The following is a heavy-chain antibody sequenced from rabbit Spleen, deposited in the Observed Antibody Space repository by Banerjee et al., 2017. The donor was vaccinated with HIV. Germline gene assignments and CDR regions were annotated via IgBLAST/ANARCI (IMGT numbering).Heavy chain of an antibody. D-gene: IGHD8-1*01. Sequence: EQLVESGGGLVQPEGSLTLTCKASGFSFSDRDVMCWVRQAPGKGLEWIACIDSGSRDFTYSASWAQGRFTISKTSATTVTLQMTSLTVADTATYFCARDTGSSFSSYGMDLWGPGTRVTV. V-gene: IGHV1S45*01. J-gene: IGHJ6*01. CDR2: IDSGSRDFT. CDR3: ARDTGSSFSSYGMDL. CDR1: GFSFSDRDV.